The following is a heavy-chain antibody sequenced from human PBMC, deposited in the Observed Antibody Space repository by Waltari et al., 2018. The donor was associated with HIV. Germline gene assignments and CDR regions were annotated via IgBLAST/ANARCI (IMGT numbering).Heavy chain of an antibody. CDR3: ARHRFVRGNSAWYFLY. Sequence: QVQLQQWGAGLLKPSETLSLTCAVYGGSFGNYWWTWIRQTPGKGVEWSGEINQGGTTDYNPALRSRLTMSIDTSKNQFSLKLSSVTAADAGFYYCARHRFVRGNSAWYFLYWGQGTHVTVSS. J-gene: IGHJ4*02. CDR2: INQGGTT. V-gene: IGHV4-34*02. CDR1: GGSFGNYW. D-gene: IGHD6-19*01.